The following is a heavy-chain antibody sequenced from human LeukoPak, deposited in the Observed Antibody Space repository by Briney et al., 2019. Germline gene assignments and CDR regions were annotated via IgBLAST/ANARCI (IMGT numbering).Heavy chain of an antibody. CDR1: GFTFSRYA. CDR3: ASVSVFGVVIPPDF. J-gene: IGHJ4*02. D-gene: IGHD3-3*01. V-gene: IGHV3-30*01. Sequence: GGSLRLSCAASGFTFSRYAIHWVRQAPGKGLEWVAVISSDGNSKYYADSVKGRFTISRDNSKNTLYLQMNSLRAEDTAVYYCASVSVFGVVIPPDFWGQGTLVTVSS. CDR2: ISSDGNSK.